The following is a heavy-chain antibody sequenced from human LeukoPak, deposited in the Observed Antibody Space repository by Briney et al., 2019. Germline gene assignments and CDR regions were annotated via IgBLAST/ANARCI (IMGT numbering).Heavy chain of an antibody. CDR1: GFTFSDYY. J-gene: IGHJ3*02. CDR2: ISSRGSTI. CDR3: ARGENYDILTGLDAFDI. V-gene: IGHV3-11*01. D-gene: IGHD3-9*01. Sequence: PGGSLRLSCAASGFTFSDYYMSWIRQAPGKGLEWVSYISSRGSTIYYADSVTGRFTIHRDNEKNSTYLQLTSLRAEDTAVYYCARGENYDILTGLDAFDIWGQGTMVTLSS.